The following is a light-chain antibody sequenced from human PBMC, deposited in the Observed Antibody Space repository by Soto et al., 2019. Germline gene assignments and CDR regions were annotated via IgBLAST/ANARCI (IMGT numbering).Light chain of an antibody. CDR2: DVN. J-gene: IGLJ2*01. CDR3: CSYAGSYTLI. Sequence: QSALTQPRSVSGSPGQSVTISCTGTSSDVGGYDYVSWYQQHPGKAPKLLIYDVNKRPSGVPDRFSGSKFGNTASLTISGLQAEDEADYYCCSYAGSYTLIFGGGTKLTVL. V-gene: IGLV2-11*01. CDR1: SSDVGGYDY.